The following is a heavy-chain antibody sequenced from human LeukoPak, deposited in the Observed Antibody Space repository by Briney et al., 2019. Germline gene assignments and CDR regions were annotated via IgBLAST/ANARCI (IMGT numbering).Heavy chain of an antibody. CDR2: INHSGST. V-gene: IGHV4-34*01. CDR1: GGSFSGYY. J-gene: IGHJ5*02. D-gene: IGHD3-10*01. CDR3: ARGVPRWFGESNWFDP. Sequence: PSETLSLTCAVYGGSFSGYYWSWIRQPPGKGLEWIGEINHSGSTNYNPSLKSRVTISVDTSKNQFSLKLSSVTAADTAVYYCARGVPRWFGESNWFDPWGQGTLVTVSS.